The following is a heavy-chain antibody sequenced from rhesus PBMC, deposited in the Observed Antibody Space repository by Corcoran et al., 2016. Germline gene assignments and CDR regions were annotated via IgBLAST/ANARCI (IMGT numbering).Heavy chain of an antibody. V-gene: IGHV4S10*01. CDR3: ARDPGTVGDY. Sequence: QVQLQESGPGVVKPSETLSLTCAVSGGSISDSYRWSWIRQPPGKGLEWIGYIYGSSTSTNYNPSRKSRVTISKDTSKNQFSLKLSSVTAADTAVYYCARDPGTVGDYWGQGVLVTVSS. CDR1: GGSISDSYR. J-gene: IGHJ4*01. CDR2: IYGSSTST. D-gene: IGHD5-24*01.